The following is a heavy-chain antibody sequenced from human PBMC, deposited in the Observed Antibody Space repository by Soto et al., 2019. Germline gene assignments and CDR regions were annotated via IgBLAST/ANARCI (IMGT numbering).Heavy chain of an antibody. CDR2: INPSGGRI. J-gene: IGHJ6*02. CDR1: GYTFTSYY. V-gene: IGHV1-46*01. CDR3: AREPIAVAGRDYYKGMDV. D-gene: IGHD6-19*01. Sequence: QVQLVQSGAEVKKPGASVKVSCKASGYTFTSYYMHWVRQAPGQGLEWMGVINPSGGRITYAQNFQGRVTMTRDTSTSTVYMELSSLRSEDTAVYYCAREPIAVAGRDYYKGMDVWGQGTTVTVSS.